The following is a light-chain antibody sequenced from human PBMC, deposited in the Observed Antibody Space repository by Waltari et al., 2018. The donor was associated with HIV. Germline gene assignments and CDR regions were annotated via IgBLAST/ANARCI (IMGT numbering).Light chain of an antibody. Sequence: QSVLSQPPSASGTPGQRVTMSCSGRTSNIGRNTVNRYQHLPGTAPKLLIYANNLRTSGGRDRVSGSKSGTAASLAISGLQSEDEADYYCASWDDSLNGRVFGGGTKLTGL. CDR1: TSNIGRNT. V-gene: IGLV1-44*01. CDR3: ASWDDSLNGRV. J-gene: IGLJ2*01. CDR2: ANN.